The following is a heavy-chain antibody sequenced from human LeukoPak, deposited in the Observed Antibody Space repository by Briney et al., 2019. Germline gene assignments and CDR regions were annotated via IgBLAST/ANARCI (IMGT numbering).Heavy chain of an antibody. CDR1: GFTFSSYG. CDR2: ISYGGSNK. D-gene: IGHD4-17*01. CDR3: AKDHYGDYGYYYYGMDV. J-gene: IGHJ6*02. V-gene: IGHV3-30*18. Sequence: GRSLRLSCAASGFTFSSYGMHWVRQAPGKGLEWVAVISYGGSNKYYADSVKGRFTISRDNSKNTLYLQMNSLRAEDTAVYYCAKDHYGDYGYYYYGMDVWGQGTAVTVSS.